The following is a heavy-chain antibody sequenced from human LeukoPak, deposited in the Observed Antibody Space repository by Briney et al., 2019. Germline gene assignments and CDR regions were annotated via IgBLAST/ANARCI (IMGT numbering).Heavy chain of an antibody. J-gene: IGHJ4*02. CDR2: IYTSGST. CDR3: ARVAYCGGDCYYFDY. V-gene: IGHV4-4*07. D-gene: IGHD2-21*01. CDR1: GGSISSYY. Sequence: PSETLSLTCTVSGGSISSYYWSWIRQPAGKGLEWIGRIYTSGSTSYNPSLKSRVTMSVDTSKNQFSLKLSSVTAADTAVYYCARVAYCGGDCYYFDYWGQGTLVTVSS.